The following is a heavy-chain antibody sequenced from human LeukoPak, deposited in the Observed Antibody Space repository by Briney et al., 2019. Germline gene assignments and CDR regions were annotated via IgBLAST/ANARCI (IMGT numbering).Heavy chain of an antibody. D-gene: IGHD3-3*01. CDR3: ATGGHYDFWSGYAD. Sequence: ASVTVSCKVSRYSLTELSMHWVRQAPGKGLEWMGGFDPEDGETIYAQKFQGRVTMTEDTSTDTAYMELSSLRSEDTAVYYCATGGHYDFWSGYADWGQGTLVTVSS. V-gene: IGHV1-24*01. J-gene: IGHJ4*02. CDR2: FDPEDGET. CDR1: RYSLTELS.